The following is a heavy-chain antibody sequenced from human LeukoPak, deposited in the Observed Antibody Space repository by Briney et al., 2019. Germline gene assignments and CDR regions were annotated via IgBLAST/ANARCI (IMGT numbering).Heavy chain of an antibody. D-gene: IGHD6-13*01. CDR3: ATRTISSWSYYYGMDV. CDR1: XYTXTXLS. CDR2: FDPEDGET. J-gene: IGHJ6*02. Sequence: ASVXXXXXVSXYTXTXLSMHWVRQAPGKGLEWMGGFDPEDGETIYAQKFQGRVTMTEDTSTDTAYMELSSLRSEDTAVYYCATRTISSWSYYYGMDVWGQGTTVTVSS. V-gene: IGHV1-24*01.